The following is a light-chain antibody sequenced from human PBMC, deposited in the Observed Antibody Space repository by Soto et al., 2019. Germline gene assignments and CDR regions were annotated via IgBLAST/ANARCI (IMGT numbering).Light chain of an antibody. J-gene: IGKJ4*01. CDR1: QTVNNY. V-gene: IGKV3-11*01. CDR3: TQRGNWPWLT. Sequence: EIVLKQSPGTLSLSPGERATLSCRASQTVNNYLAWYQQRPGQAHRLVISDASNRATGIPARFSGSGSGTDLTLTISSLEPEDSAVYYCTQRGNWPWLTFGGGTRVEIK. CDR2: DAS.